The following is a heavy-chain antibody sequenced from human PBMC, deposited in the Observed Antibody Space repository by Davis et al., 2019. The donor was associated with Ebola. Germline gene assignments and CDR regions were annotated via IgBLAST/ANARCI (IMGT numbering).Heavy chain of an antibody. CDR1: GFTFSSYY. CDR2: ISTGSSTI. Sequence: GGSLRLSCAASGFTFSSYYMNWVRQAPGKGLEWVSYISTGSSTIYYADSVKGRFTISRDNAKNSLYLQMNSLRDEETAVYYCARRAYCSGGSCYYNDYWGQGTLVTVSS. D-gene: IGHD2-15*01. J-gene: IGHJ4*02. CDR3: ARRAYCSGGSCYYNDY. V-gene: IGHV3-48*02.